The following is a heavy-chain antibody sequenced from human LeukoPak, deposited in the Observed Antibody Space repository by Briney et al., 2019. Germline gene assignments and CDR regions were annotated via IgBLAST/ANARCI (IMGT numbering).Heavy chain of an antibody. D-gene: IGHD7-27*01. Sequence: GESLKISCQGSGYTFTSYWIGWVRQMPGKGLEWMGIIYPGDSDTRYSPSFLGQVTISADKSISTAYLQWSSLKASDTAMYYCARWQPYLGYYFDYWGQGTLVTVSS. CDR3: ARWQPYLGYYFDY. J-gene: IGHJ4*02. CDR1: GYTFTSYW. V-gene: IGHV5-51*01. CDR2: IYPGDSDT.